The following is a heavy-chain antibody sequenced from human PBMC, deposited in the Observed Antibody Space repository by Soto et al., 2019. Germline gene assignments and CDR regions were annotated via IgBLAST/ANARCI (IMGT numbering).Heavy chain of an antibody. J-gene: IGHJ4*02. CDR1: GFAFSNYS. Sequence: GGSLRLSCVASGFAFSNYSMNWVRQAPGKGLEWVSYIRSSGSPTYYAGSVKGRFTISRDNAKKSLYLQMNSLRAEDTAVYFCARMTSSLSPGRWGQGTLVTVS. CDR3: ARMTSSLSPGR. D-gene: IGHD2-2*01. CDR2: IRSSGSPT. V-gene: IGHV3-48*01.